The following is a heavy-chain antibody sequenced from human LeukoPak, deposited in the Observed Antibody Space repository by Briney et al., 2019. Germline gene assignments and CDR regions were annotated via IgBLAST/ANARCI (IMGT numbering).Heavy chain of an antibody. CDR2: INHSGST. J-gene: IGHJ3*02. CDR3: ARVVHIVVVTAIRVDAFDI. Sequence: SETLSLTCAVYGGSFSGYCWSWIRQPPGKGLEWIGEINHSGSTNYNPSLESRVTISVDTSKNQFSLKLSSVTAADTAVYYCARVVHIVVVTAIRVDAFDIWGQGTMVTVSS. V-gene: IGHV4-34*01. CDR1: GGSFSGYC. D-gene: IGHD2-21*02.